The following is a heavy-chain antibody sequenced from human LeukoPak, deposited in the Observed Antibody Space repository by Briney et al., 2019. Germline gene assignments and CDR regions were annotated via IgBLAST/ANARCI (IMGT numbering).Heavy chain of an antibody. J-gene: IGHJ3*02. CDR2: IYSGGST. CDR3: ARDTRDAFDI. CDR1: GLTFSSYS. V-gene: IGHV3-53*01. Sequence: GGSLRLSCSVSGLTFSSYSMSWVRQAPGKGLEWVSVIYSGGSTYYADSVKGRFTISRDNSKNTLYLQMNSLRAEDTAVYYCARDTRDAFDIWGQGTMVTVSS.